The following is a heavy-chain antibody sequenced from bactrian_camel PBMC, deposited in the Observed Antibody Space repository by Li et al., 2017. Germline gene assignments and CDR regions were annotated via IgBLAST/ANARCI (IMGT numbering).Heavy chain of an antibody. CDR3: ASGNSADIWYGYDY. CDR2: INSGGSTT. J-gene: IGHJ4*01. CDR1: GFTFSSYW. Sequence: VQLVESGGGSVQPGGSLKLSCAASGFTFSSYWMTWVRQAPGKGLDGVSSINSGGSTTYYRDSVKGRFTISADHAKHTLLLQLNSLKTEDTAMYYCASGNSADIWYGYDYWGQGTQVTVS. D-gene: IGHD3*01. V-gene: IGHV3S6*01.